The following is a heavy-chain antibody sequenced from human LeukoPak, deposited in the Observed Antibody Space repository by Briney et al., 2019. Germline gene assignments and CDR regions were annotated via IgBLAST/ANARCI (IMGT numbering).Heavy chain of an antibody. CDR3: ARAGSSWYRFDY. CDR2: IIPIFGTA. CDR1: GGTFTSYA. Sequence: GSSVKVSCKASGGTFTSYAISWVRQAPGQGLEWMGRIIPIFGTANYAQKFQGRVTITTDESTSTAYMELSSLRSEDTAVYYGARAGSSWYRFDYWGQGTLVTVSS. V-gene: IGHV1-69*05. J-gene: IGHJ4*02. D-gene: IGHD6-13*01.